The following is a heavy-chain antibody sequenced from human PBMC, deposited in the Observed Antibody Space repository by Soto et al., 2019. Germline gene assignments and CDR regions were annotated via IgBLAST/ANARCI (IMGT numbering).Heavy chain of an antibody. Sequence: QVQLVQSGAEVKEPGASVTVSCRASGDRFTDYYMHWVRQAPGQGLEWMGWINPNSGVTKYAQKFQGWVTMTRDTSLRTVYMQLIRLGFDDTAIYYCPRESGGATATLDYYYFYMDVWGTGTTVTVSS. D-gene: IGHD5-12*01. CDR3: PRESGGATATLDYYYFYMDV. CDR1: GDRFTDYY. V-gene: IGHV1-2*04. J-gene: IGHJ6*03. CDR2: INPNSGVT.